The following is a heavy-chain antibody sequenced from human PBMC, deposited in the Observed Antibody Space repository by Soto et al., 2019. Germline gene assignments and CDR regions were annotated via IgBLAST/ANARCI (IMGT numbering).Heavy chain of an antibody. J-gene: IGHJ5*02. Sequence: PGESLKISFKASGYSFINYWICWVRQMPGKGLEWMAIINPGNSETRYSPAFQGQVTISADKSITTTYLRWDSLKASDTAMYYCARTDTKYVASLGQGVLVTVSS. CDR1: GYSFINYW. D-gene: IGHD2-15*01. V-gene: IGHV5-51*01. CDR3: ARTDTKYVAS. CDR2: INPGNSET.